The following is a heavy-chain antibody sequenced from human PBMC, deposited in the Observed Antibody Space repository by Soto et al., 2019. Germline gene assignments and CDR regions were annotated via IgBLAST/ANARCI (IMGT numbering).Heavy chain of an antibody. V-gene: IGHV1-3*01. Sequence: GASVKVSCKASGYTFTNYAMHWVRQAPGQRLEWMGCINAANGNTRYSQEFQGRVTITRDTSASTDYMELSSLRSEDTAVYYCARDWSGVSGTYWFDPWGQGTLVTVSS. CDR3: ARDWSGVSGTYWFDP. CDR2: INAANGNT. J-gene: IGHJ5*02. D-gene: IGHD6-19*01. CDR1: GYTFTNYA.